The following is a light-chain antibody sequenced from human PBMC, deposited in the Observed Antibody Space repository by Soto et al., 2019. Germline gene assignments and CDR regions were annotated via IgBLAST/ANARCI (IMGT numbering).Light chain of an antibody. V-gene: IGKV3-15*01. J-gene: IGKJ1*01. Sequence: EIVITQSPAPLSVSPGEKVTISCRASQSVRTNLAWYQHKPGQSPRLLIYGASNRATGFPARFSGSGSGTEFTLTISSLQSEEFAVYYCQQYNDNWPTFGQGTKVDIK. CDR1: QSVRTN. CDR3: QQYNDNWPT. CDR2: GAS.